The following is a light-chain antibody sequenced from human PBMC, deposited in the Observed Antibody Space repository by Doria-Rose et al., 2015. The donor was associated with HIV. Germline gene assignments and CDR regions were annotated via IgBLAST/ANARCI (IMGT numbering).Light chain of an antibody. J-gene: IGKJ3*01. CDR3: QQYYDTPS. V-gene: IGKV4-1*01. CDR1: QSLLYTSKNY. CDR2: WAS. Sequence: TQSPESLGMSLGERATLNCKSNQSLLYTSKNYLAWYQQKPGQPPKLLIYWASTRQSGIPARFSGSVSGTVFALTISSLESEDVAVYYCQQYYDTPSFGPGTTVDIK.